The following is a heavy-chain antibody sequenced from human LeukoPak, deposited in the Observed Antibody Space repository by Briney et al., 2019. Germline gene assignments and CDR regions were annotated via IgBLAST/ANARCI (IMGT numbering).Heavy chain of an antibody. D-gene: IGHD3-9*01. CDR1: GGSIGSYY. V-gene: IGHV4-59*01. CDR2: IYYSGST. Sequence: PSETLSLTCTVSGGSIGSYYWSWIRQPPGKGLEWIGYIYYSGSTNYNPSLKSRVTISVDTSKNQFSLKLSSVTAADTAVYYCARDSSYYDILTGHYYYYGMDVWGKGTTVTVSS. J-gene: IGHJ6*04. CDR3: ARDSSYYDILTGHYYYYGMDV.